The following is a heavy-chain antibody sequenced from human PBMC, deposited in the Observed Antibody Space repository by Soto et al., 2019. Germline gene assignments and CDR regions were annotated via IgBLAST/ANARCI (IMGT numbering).Heavy chain of an antibody. CDR2: IYYSGST. CDR1: GGSISSSSYY. D-gene: IGHD2-15*01. J-gene: IGHJ5*02. V-gene: IGHV4-39*01. Sequence: SETLSLTCTVSGGSISSSSYYWGWIRQPPGKGLEWIGSIYYSGSTYYNPSLKSRVTISVDTSKRQFSLKLSSVTAADTAVYYCARHVVVAVIPNWFDPWGKGTLVTVYS. CDR3: ARHVVVAVIPNWFDP.